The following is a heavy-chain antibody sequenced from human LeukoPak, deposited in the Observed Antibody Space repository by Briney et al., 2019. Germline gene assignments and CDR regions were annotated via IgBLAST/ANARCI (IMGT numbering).Heavy chain of an antibody. V-gene: IGHV3-21*01. Sequence: PGGSLRLSCAASGFTFSSYSMNWVRQAPRKGLEWVSSISSSSSYIYYADSVKGRFTISRDNAKNSLYLQMNSLRAEDTAVYYCARVGKTYYDILTGSTLDAFDIWGQGTMVTVSS. CDR3: ARVGKTYYDILTGSTLDAFDI. D-gene: IGHD3-9*01. CDR1: GFTFSSYS. J-gene: IGHJ3*02. CDR2: ISSSSSYI.